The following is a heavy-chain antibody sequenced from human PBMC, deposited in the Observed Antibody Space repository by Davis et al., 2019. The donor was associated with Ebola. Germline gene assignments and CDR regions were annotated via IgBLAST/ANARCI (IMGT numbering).Heavy chain of an antibody. Sequence: GESLKISCKGSGYSFTSYWITWVRQIPGKGLEWMGRIDPSDSYTNYSPSFQGHVTISADKSISTAYLQWSSLKASDTAMYYCAIVPAARKTYYFDYWGQGTLVTVSS. D-gene: IGHD2-2*01. CDR2: IDPSDSYT. CDR3: AIVPAARKTYYFDY. V-gene: IGHV5-10-1*01. J-gene: IGHJ4*02. CDR1: GYSFTSYW.